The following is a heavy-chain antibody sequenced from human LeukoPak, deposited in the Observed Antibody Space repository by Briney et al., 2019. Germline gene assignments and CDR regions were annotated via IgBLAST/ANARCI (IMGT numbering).Heavy chain of an antibody. D-gene: IGHD2-21*01. CDR1: GGSISSYY. Sequence: PSETLSLTCTVSGGSISSYYWSWIRQPPGKGLEWIGYIYYSGNTYYSTSLKSRVTMSVDTSKNQFSLKLSSVTAVDTAVYYCARRAAIENYFDYWGQGTLVTVSS. CDR2: IYYSGNT. CDR3: ARRAAIENYFDY. V-gene: IGHV4-59*04. J-gene: IGHJ4*02.